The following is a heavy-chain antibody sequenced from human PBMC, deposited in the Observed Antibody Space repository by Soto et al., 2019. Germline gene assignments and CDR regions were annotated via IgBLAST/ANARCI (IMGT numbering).Heavy chain of an antibody. CDR1: GYTFTSCY. Sequence: ASVKVSCRASGYTFTSCYMHWVRQAPEQGHEWMGIINPSCGSTSYAQKFQGRVTMNRDAATSTVYMELSSLRSEDPAVYYCAREYSVVVPAAPDKIDFYYGMGVGGQGTTVTVSS. D-gene: IGHD2-2*01. V-gene: IGHV1-46*01. CDR3: AREYSVVVPAAPDKIDFYYGMGV. CDR2: INPSCGST. J-gene: IGHJ6*02.